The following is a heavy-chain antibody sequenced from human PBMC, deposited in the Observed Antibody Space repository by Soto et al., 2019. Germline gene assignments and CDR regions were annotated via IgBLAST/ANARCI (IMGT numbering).Heavy chain of an antibody. CDR3: ARTIAAAGPDYYGMDV. Sequence: SGPTLVNPTQTLTLTCTFSGFSLSTSGMCVSWIRQPPGKALEWLALIDWDDDKYYSTSLKTRLTISKDTSNNQVVLTMTNMDPVDTATYYCARTIAAAGPDYYGMDVWGQGTAVTVSS. D-gene: IGHD6-13*01. CDR1: GFSLSTSGMC. CDR2: IDWDDDK. J-gene: IGHJ6*02. V-gene: IGHV2-70*01.